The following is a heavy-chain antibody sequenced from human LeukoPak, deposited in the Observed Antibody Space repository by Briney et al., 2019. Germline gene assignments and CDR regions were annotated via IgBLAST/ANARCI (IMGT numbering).Heavy chain of an antibody. V-gene: IGHV5-51*01. CDR2: IYPGDSDT. Sequence: RGESLKISCKATRYASTNYWIGWVRQMPGKGLEWVGIIYPGDSDTRYSPSFQGQVTISADKSITTAYLQWSNLKSSDTAIYYCARLNEGSSSAFDIWGHGTMVTVSS. CDR1: RYASTNYW. J-gene: IGHJ3*02. D-gene: IGHD6-6*01. CDR3: ARLNEGSSSAFDI.